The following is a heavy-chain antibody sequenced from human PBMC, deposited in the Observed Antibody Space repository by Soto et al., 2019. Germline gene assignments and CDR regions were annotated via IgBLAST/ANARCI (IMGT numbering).Heavy chain of an antibody. CDR1: GFTFSSYG. V-gene: IGHV3-30*18. J-gene: IGHJ4*02. D-gene: IGHD3-3*01. CDR3: AKSGAIWSGYYFFDY. Sequence: GGSLRLSCAASGFTFSSYGMHWVRQAPGKGLEWVAVISYDGSNKYYADSVKGRFTISRDNSKNTLYLQMNSLRAEDTAVYYCAKSGAIWSGYYFFDYWGQGTLVTVSS. CDR2: ISYDGSNK.